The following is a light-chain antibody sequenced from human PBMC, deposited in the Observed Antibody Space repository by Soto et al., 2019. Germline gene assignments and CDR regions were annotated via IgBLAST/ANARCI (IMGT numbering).Light chain of an antibody. J-gene: IGLJ1*01. CDR3: SSFTSRFPFV. CDR1: RSDVGAYNY. CDR2: EVT. Sequence: QSVLTQAASVSGSPGQTIAISCTGTRSDVGAYNYVSWYQQHPGKAPKLMISEVTNRPSGVSDRFSGSKSGNTASLTISGLQAEDEADYSSSSFTSRFPFVFGTGTELTVL. V-gene: IGLV2-14*01.